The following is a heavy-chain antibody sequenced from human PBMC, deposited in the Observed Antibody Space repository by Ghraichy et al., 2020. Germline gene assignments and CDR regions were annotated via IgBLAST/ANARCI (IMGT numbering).Heavy chain of an antibody. CDR3: ARGVGWYDFFDY. V-gene: IGHV3-74*01. J-gene: IGHJ4*02. D-gene: IGHD6-19*01. CDR2: INSDGSST. Sequence: GGSLRLSCAASGFTFSSYWMHWVRQAPGKGLVWVSRINSDGSSTSYADSVKGRFTISRDNAKNTLYLQMNSLRAEDTAVYYCARGVGWYDFFDYLGQGTLVTVSS. CDR1: GFTFSSYW.